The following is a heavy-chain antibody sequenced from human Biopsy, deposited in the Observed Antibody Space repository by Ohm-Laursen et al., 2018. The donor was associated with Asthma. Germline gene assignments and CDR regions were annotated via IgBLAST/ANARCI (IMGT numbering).Heavy chain of an antibody. V-gene: IGHV3-33*06. CDR1: GFTFNSYV. D-gene: IGHD1-14*01. CDR2: ISYDGRNQ. Sequence: RSLRLSCTAFGFTFNSYVIHWVRQAPGKGLEWVAIISYDGRNQYTAKSVEGRFTISRDNSRDTLYLQMNSLRAGDTAVYYCAKDQKYKTKGPFFHAMDAWGQGTTVTVSS. J-gene: IGHJ6*02. CDR3: AKDQKYKTKGPFFHAMDA.